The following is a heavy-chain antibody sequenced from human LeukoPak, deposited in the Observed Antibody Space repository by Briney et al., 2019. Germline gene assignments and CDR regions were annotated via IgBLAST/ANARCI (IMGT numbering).Heavy chain of an antibody. Sequence: GGSLRLSCAASGFTVSSNYMSWIRQAPGKGLERVSVIYSGGSTYYADSVKGRFTISRDNSKNTLYLQMNSLRAEDTAVYYCARVTDEAFDIWGQGTMVTVSS. V-gene: IGHV3-53*01. CDR2: IYSGGST. CDR3: ARVTDEAFDI. D-gene: IGHD4-11*01. J-gene: IGHJ3*02. CDR1: GFTVSSNY.